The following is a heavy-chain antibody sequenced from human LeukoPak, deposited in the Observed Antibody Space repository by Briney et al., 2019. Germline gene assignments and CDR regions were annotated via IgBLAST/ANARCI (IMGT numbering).Heavy chain of an antibody. J-gene: IGHJ3*02. D-gene: IGHD3-16*01. Sequence: PSETLSLTCTVSGYSISSGYYWGWIRPPPGKGLEWIGSIYHSGSTYYNPSLKSRVTISVDTSKNQFSLKLSSVTAADTAVYYCARDKARGGGLLSAPLGAFDIWGQGTMVTVSS. CDR2: IYHSGST. V-gene: IGHV4-38-2*02. CDR1: GYSISSGYY. CDR3: ARDKARGGGLLSAPLGAFDI.